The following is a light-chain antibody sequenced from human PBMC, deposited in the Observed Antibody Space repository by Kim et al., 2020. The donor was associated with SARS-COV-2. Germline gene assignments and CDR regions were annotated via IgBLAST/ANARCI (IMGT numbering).Light chain of an antibody. Sequence: DIQMTQSPSSLSASVGDRVTITCQASQDISNYLNWYQQKPGKAPKLLIYDASNLETGVPSRFSGSGSGTDFTFTISSLQPEDIATYYWQQYDNRPLTFGGGNKVDIK. CDR3: QQYDNRPLT. CDR2: DAS. CDR1: QDISNY. J-gene: IGKJ4*01. V-gene: IGKV1-33*01.